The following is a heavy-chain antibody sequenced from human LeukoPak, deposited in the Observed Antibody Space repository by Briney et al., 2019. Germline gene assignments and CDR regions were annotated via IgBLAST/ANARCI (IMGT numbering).Heavy chain of an antibody. CDR1: GGSISSYY. J-gene: IGHJ5*02. Sequence: SETLSLTCTVSGGSISSYYWTWIRQPPGKGLEWIGYVYDSGRTNYNPSLQSRVTISVDTSKSQFSLKLTSVTAADTAVYYCARRGGRGSSYWFDPWGQGTLVTVSS. CDR3: ARRGGRGSSYWFDP. D-gene: IGHD3-10*01. V-gene: IGHV4-59*08. CDR2: VYDSGRT.